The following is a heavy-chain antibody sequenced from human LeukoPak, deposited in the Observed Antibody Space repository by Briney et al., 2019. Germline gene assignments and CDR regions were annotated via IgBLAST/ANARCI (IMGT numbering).Heavy chain of an antibody. CDR2: IIRDGGVQ. J-gene: IGHJ6*03. Sequence: GGSLTLSCTASGFTIHSWLNWFRQPPGKELRGVTNIIRDGGVQNYQDSVEGRSTISRDTAKNSLPMQMQSLRAEDTAVYYCTGGSDKVLSGEYYYCMDVSGTGSTVAVS. D-gene: IGHD2/OR15-2a*01. CDR3: TGGSDKVLSGEYYYCMDV. V-gene: IGHV3-7*01. CDR1: GFTIHSW.